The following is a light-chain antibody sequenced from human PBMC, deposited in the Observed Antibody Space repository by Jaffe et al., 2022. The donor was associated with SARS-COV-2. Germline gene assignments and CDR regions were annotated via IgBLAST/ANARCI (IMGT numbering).Light chain of an antibody. CDR3: QHRSTWPYT. J-gene: IGKJ2*01. V-gene: IGKV3-11*01. CDR1: QSVSSY. CDR2: DAS. Sequence: EIVLTQSPATLSLSPGERATLSCRASQSVSSYLAWYQQKPGRAPRLLISDASNRATGIPARFSGSGSGTDFTLTISSLEPEDFAVYYCQHRSTWPYTFGQGTKLEIK.